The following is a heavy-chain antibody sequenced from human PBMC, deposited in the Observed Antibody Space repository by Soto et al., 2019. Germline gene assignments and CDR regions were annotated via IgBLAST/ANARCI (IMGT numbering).Heavy chain of an antibody. CDR1: GGSISGHY. CDR2: IFYSGSTTY. V-gene: IGHV4-59*11. J-gene: IGHJ6*02. D-gene: IGHD7-27*01. Sequence: SETLSLTCTVSGGSISGHYWIWIRQPPGEGMEWIGYIFYSGSTTYNNNPSLKSRVTISVDTSKNQFSLRLSSVTAADTAVYLCAREWGLLPYYVMNVWGHGTAVTVSS. CDR3: AREWGLLPYYVMNV.